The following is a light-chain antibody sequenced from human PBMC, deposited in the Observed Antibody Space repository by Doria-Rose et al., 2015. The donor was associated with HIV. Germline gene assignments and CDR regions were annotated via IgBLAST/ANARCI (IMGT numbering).Light chain of an antibody. CDR1: QSLLHTIGYNY. CDR3: MQALQTPYT. J-gene: IGKJ2*01. V-gene: IGKV2-28*01. Sequence: MTQSPLSLPVTPGQPASISCRSSQSLLHTIGYNYLDWYLQKPGQSPPLLIYLGSNRASGVPDRFSGSGSGTDFTLKISRVEAEDVGVYYCMQALQTPYTFGQGTKLEIK. CDR2: LGS.